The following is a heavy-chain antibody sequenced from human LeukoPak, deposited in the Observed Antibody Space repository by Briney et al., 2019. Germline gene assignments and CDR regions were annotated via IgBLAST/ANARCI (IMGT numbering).Heavy chain of an antibody. J-gene: IGHJ4*02. V-gene: IGHV3-21*01. CDR1: GFTFSSYS. CDR2: ISSSSSYI. D-gene: IGHD3-22*01. CDR3: ARDYYDSSGYYGGSY. Sequence: GGSLRLSCAASGFTFSSYSMNWVRQAPGKGLEWVSSISSSSSYIYYADSVKGRFTISRDNAKNSLYLQMNSLRAEDTAVYYCARDYYDSSGYYGGSYWGQGTLVTVSS.